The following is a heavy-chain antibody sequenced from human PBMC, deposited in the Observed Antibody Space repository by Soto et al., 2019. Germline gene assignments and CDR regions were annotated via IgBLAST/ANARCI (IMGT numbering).Heavy chain of an antibody. J-gene: IGHJ2*01. CDR3: AKFEGHPLEYWYLDF. V-gene: IGHV3-23*01. CDR1: GFTFSAYA. D-gene: IGHD1-1*01. Sequence: EVQLLESGGGLVQPGGSLRLSCAASGFTFSAYAMGWVRQAPGKGLEWVSTIHGGGGATHYAYSVKGRFTISRDDSKNTLYAQMTSQRAEDTAVYYCAKFEGHPLEYWYLDFWGRGTLVTVSS. CDR2: IHGGGGAT.